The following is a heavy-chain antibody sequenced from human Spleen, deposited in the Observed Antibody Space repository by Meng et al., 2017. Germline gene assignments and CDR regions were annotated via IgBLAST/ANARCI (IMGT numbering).Heavy chain of an antibody. Sequence: VQLVQSWDEGKNPGASVDVSCKVSGYTLTELSMHWVRQAPGKGLEWMGGFDPEDGEIIYAQKFQGRVTMTEDTSTDTAYMELSCLRSEDTAMYYCLTDSSGFQGWGQGTLVTVSS. CDR2: FDPEDGEI. D-gene: IGHD3-22*01. V-gene: IGHV1-24*01. CDR1: GYTLTELS. CDR3: LTDSSGFQG. J-gene: IGHJ4*02.